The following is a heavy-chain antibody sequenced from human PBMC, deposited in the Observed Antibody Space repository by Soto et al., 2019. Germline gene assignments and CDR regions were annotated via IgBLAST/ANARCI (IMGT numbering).Heavy chain of an antibody. Sequence: GGSLRLSCAASGFTFSSYAMHWVRQAPGKGLEWVAVISYDGSNKYYADSVKGRFTISRDNSKNTLYLQMNSLRAEDTAVYYCAREGPNYYDSSGYYRPLTYYYYYGMDVWGQGTTVTVSS. D-gene: IGHD3-22*01. J-gene: IGHJ6*02. CDR2: ISYDGSNK. CDR1: GFTFSSYA. V-gene: IGHV3-30-3*01. CDR3: AREGPNYYDSSGYYRPLTYYYYYGMDV.